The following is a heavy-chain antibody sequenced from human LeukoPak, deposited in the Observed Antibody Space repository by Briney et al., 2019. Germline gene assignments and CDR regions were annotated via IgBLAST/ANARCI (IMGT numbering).Heavy chain of an antibody. D-gene: IGHD1-7*01. V-gene: IGHV3-21*01. CDR3: ARDRPTGTTNFDY. CDR2: ISSSSSYI. Sequence: NAGGSLRLSCAASGFTFSSYSMNWVRQAPGKGLEWVSSISSSSSYIYYADSVKGRFTISRDNAKNSLYLQMNSLRAEDTAVYYCARDRPTGTTNFDYWGQGTLVTVSS. J-gene: IGHJ4*02. CDR1: GFTFSSYS.